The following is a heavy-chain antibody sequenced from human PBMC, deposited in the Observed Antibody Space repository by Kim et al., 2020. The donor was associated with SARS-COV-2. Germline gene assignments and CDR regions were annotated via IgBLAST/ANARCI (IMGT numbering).Heavy chain of an antibody. CDR2: ISTSGGAT. CDR3: AKDARDVNDYYGLDY. CDR1: GFTFSRFA. V-gene: IGHV3-23*01. Sequence: GGSLRLSCVASGFTFSRFAMYWVRQAPGKGLEWVSTISTSGGATYYADSVKGRFTISRDNAKNTLYLQMNSLRGEDTAVYYCAKDARDVNDYYGLDYWG. D-gene: IGHD3-10*02. J-gene: IGHJ6*02.